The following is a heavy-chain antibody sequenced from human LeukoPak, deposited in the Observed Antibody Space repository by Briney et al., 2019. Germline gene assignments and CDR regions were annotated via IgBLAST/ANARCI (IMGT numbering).Heavy chain of an antibody. CDR2: IHHSGST. D-gene: IGHD5-12*01. V-gene: IGHV4-4*03. J-gene: IGHJ4*02. CDR3: WYIGYESGFDY. Sequence: PETLSPPCAVSGGSISSGTWGTWVRQPPGKGLEWIGEIHHSGSTNYNPSLKSRVTISVDNYKNPFSLKLRSVTAADTAVFYCWYIGYESGFDYWGQGTLVTVSS. CDR1: GGSISSGTW.